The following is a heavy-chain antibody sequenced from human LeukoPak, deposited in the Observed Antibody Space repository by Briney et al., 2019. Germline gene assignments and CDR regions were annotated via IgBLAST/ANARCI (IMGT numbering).Heavy chain of an antibody. CDR2: IYHSGST. J-gene: IGHJ5*02. V-gene: IGHV4-38-2*02. D-gene: IGHD1-1*01. Sequence: SSETLSLTCTVSGYSISSGYYWGWIRQPPGKGLEWIGSIYHSGSTYYNPSLESRVTISVDTSRNQFSLNLNSLTAADTAVYYCARDPLSLIGTEGSWGQGTLVTVSS. CDR1: GYSISSGYY. CDR3: ARDPLSLIGTEGS.